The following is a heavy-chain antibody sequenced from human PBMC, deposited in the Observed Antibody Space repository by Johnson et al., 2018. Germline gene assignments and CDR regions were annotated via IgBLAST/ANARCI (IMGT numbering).Heavy chain of an antibody. J-gene: IGHJ1*01. CDR3: ACCDDRGSNRTGYFQH. Sequence: QVQLVESGAEVKKPGSSVKVSCKASGGTFSSYAISWVRQAPGQGLEWMGGIIPILGIANYAQKFQGRVTITADKSTSTAYMELSSLRSEDTAGYYCACCDDRGSNRTGYFQHWGQGTLVTVSS. CDR1: GGTFSSYA. CDR2: IIPILGIA. V-gene: IGHV1-69*09. D-gene: IGHD3-16*01.